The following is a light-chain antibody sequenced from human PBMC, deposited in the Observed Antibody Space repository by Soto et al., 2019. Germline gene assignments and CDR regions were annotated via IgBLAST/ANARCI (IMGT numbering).Light chain of an antibody. Sequence: QSALTQPASVSGSPGQSITISCTGTSSDVGGYNYVSWYQLHPGKAPKLMVYEVSYRPSGVSSRFSGSKSANTASLTSSGLQAEDEADYYCSSYASSTAYVFGTGTKLTVL. CDR1: SSDVGGYNY. V-gene: IGLV2-14*01. J-gene: IGLJ1*01. CDR2: EVS. CDR3: SSYASSTAYV.